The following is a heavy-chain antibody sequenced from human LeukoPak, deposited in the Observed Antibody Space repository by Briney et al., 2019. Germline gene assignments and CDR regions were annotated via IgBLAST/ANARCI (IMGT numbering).Heavy chain of an antibody. CDR1: GFTFSSYE. CDR2: ISSSGSTI. Sequence: GGSLRLSCAASGFTFSSYEMNWVRQAPGKGLEWVSYISSSGSTIYYADSVKGRFTISRDRSKNTLYLQMNSLRVEDTAVYYCARAPMTTEDYWGQGTLVTVSS. D-gene: IGHD4-17*01. CDR3: ARAPMTTEDY. V-gene: IGHV3-48*03. J-gene: IGHJ4*02.